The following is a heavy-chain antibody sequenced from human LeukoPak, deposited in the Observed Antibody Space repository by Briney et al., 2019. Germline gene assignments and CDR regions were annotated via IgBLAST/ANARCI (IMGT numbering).Heavy chain of an antibody. CDR3: ATPGGDGYNFARIKFRRTDY. CDR2: ISGSGGST. CDR1: GFTFSSYA. D-gene: IGHD5-24*01. V-gene: IGHV3-23*01. Sequence: HTGGSLRLSCAASGFTFSSYAMSWVRQAPGKGLEWVSAISGSGGSTYYADSVKGRFTISRDNSKNTLYLQMNSLRAEDTAVYYCATPGGDGYNFARIKFRRTDYWGQGTLVTVSS. J-gene: IGHJ4*02.